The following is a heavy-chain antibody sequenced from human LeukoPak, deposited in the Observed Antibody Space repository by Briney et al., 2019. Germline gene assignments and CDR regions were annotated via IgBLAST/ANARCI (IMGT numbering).Heavy chain of an antibody. V-gene: IGHV4-34*01. CDR1: GGSFSGYY. CDR2: INHSGST. D-gene: IGHD6-13*01. CDR3: ARDPGYSSSWLDY. Sequence: PSETLSLTCAVYGGSFSGYYWSWIRQPPGKGLEWIGEINHSGSTNYNPSLKSRVTISVDTSKNQFSLKLSSVTAADTAVYYCARDPGYSSSWLDYWGQGTLVIVSS. J-gene: IGHJ4*02.